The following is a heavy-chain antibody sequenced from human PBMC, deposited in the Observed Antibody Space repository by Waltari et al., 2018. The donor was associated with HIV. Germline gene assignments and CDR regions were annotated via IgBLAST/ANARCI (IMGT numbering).Heavy chain of an antibody. V-gene: IGHV3-7*02. CDR1: GFHFSGDW. CDR3: TVVDGP. D-gene: IGHD2-15*01. J-gene: IGHJ5*02. Sequence: EVQVVESGGDLVQPGGSLRLSCAVSGFHFSGDWMAWVRQTPGKGLEWVASIREDGSHKYYVDSVKGRFTISRDNAKNSLYLQMNSLRAEDTAVYYYTVVDGPWGQGTLVTVSS. CDR2: IREDGSHK.